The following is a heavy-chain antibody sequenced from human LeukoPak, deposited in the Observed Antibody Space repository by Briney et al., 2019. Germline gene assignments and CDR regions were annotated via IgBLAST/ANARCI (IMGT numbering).Heavy chain of an antibody. CDR2: ISSSSSTI. D-gene: IGHD6-19*01. CDR3: ARGGYSSGYCD. V-gene: IGHV3-48*01. Sequence: GGSLRLSCVASGFTFSSYSMNWVRQAPGKGLEWVSYISSSSSTIYYADSVKGRFTISRDNAKNSLYLQMNSLRAEDTAVYYCARGGYSSGYCDWGQGTLVTVSS. CDR1: GFTFSSYS. J-gene: IGHJ4*02.